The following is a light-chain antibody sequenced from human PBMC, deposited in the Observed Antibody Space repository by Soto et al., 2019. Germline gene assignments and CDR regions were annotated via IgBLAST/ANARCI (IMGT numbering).Light chain of an antibody. CDR2: AAS. J-gene: IGKJ3*01. CDR3: QKYNSAPFT. CDR1: QGXXXY. Sequence: DIQMTQSPXSLXASVGDXVTXTXXXSQGXXXYLAWYQQKPGKVPKLLIYAASTLQSGVPSRFSGSGSGTDFTLTISSLQPEDVATYYCQKYNSAPFTFGPGTKVDIK. V-gene: IGKV1-27*01.